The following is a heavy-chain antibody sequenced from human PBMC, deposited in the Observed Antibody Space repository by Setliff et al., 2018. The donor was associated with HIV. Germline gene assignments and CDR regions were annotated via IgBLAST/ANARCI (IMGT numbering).Heavy chain of an antibody. CDR3: ARILQVGSTTRYAFDV. J-gene: IGHJ3*01. Sequence: PGGSLRLSCSTSGFNFRDSWMSWLRLAPGKGLEWVSGISWNSGSTGYADSVRGRFTISRDSTKNSVYLQMKSLRAEDTAVYYCARILQVGSTTRYAFDVWGQGTVVTVSS. CDR2: ISWNSGST. V-gene: IGHV3-20*04. D-gene: IGHD1-26*01. CDR1: GFNFRDSW.